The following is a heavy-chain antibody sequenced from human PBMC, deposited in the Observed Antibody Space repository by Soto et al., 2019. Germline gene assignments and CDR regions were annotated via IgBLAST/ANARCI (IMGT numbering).Heavy chain of an antibody. CDR3: AILRGVGGYVNQNLQDDACDI. CDR2: IWYDGNNK. J-gene: IGHJ3*02. CDR1: GFTFSSYG. V-gene: IGHV3-33*01. Sequence: QVQLVESGGGVVQPGRSLRLSCAASGFTFSSYGMHWVRQAPGKVLEWVAVIWYDGNNKYYTDSVKGRFTISRDNSKNTLCLQRNSLRSEDTAGYYCAILRGVGGYVNQNLQDDACDIWGQGTMFTVSS. D-gene: IGHD5-12*01.